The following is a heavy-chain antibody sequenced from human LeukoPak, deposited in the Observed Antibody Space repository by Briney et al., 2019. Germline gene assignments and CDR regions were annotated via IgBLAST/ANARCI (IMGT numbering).Heavy chain of an antibody. CDR3: ARFRVSSSLFDY. Sequence: SETPSLTCTVSGGSISSYYWSWIRQPPGKGLEWIGYIYYSGSTNYNPSLKSRVTISVDTSKNQFSLKLSSVTAADTAVYYCARFRVSSSLFDYWGQGTLVTVSS. J-gene: IGHJ4*02. V-gene: IGHV4-59*01. CDR2: IYYSGST. D-gene: IGHD6-13*01. CDR1: GGSISSYY.